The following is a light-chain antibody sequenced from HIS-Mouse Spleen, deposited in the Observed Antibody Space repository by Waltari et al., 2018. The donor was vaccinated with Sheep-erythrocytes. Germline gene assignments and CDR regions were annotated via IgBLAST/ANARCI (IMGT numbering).Light chain of an antibody. Sequence: SSELTQDPAVSVALGQTVRITCQGDSLRSYYASWFQQKPGQAPVLVIYGKNNRPSGIPDRFSGYSSGNKASLTITGGQAEDEADFYCNSRDSSGNHLGVVFGGGTKLTVL. CDR1: SLRSYY. CDR3: NSRDSSGNHLGVV. V-gene: IGLV3-19*01. J-gene: IGLJ2*01. CDR2: GKN.